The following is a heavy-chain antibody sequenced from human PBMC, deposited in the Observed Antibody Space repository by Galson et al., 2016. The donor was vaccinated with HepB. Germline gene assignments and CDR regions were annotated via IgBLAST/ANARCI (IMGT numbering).Heavy chain of an antibody. J-gene: IGHJ4*02. CDR1: GGSISDSYW. CDR3: TRQDLWSIEY. CDR2: IYPTGRT. D-gene: IGHD2-21*01. Sequence: ETLSLTCAVSGGSISDSYWWSWVRQPPGRGLEWIGEIYPTGRTNYIPPLKSRVTISSHNSENQFSLKMTSVTAADTAVYYCTRQDLWSIEYWGQGILVTVSS. V-gene: IGHV4-4*02.